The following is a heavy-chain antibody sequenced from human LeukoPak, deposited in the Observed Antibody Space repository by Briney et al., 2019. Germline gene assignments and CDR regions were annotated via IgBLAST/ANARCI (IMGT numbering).Heavy chain of an antibody. D-gene: IGHD4-17*01. CDR2: INSDGSST. CDR3: ARTESDYGDYGVDY. Sequence: QPGGSLRLSCAASGFTFSSYWMHWVRQAPGKGLVWVSRINSDGSSTSYADSVKGRFTISRDNAKNTLYLQMNSLRAEDTAVYYCARTESDYGDYGVDYWGQGTLVTVSS. V-gene: IGHV3-74*01. J-gene: IGHJ4*02. CDR1: GFTFSSYW.